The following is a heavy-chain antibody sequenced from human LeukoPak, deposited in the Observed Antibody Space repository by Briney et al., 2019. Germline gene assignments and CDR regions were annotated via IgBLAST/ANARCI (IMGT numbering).Heavy chain of an antibody. CDR2: INPNSGGT. J-gene: IGHJ4*02. CDR1: GYTFTSYY. D-gene: IGHD5-24*01. V-gene: IGHV1-2*02. CDR3: ATSRGVEMATTPMFY. Sequence: ASVKVSCKASGYTFTSYYMHWVRQAPGQGLEWMGWINPNSGGTNYAQKFQGRVTMTRDTSISTAYMELSRLRSDDTAVYYCATSRGVEMATTPMFYWGQGTLVTVSS.